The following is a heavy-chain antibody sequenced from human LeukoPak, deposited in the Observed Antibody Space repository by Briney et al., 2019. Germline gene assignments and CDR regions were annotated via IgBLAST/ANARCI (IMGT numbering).Heavy chain of an antibody. CDR2: IYYSGST. D-gene: IGHD3-22*01. CDR3: ARLVGPYYDSSGYQDY. CDR1: GGXISSYY. Sequence: PSETLSLTCTVSGGXISSYYWSWIRQPPGKGLEWIGYIYYSGSTNYNPSLKSRVTISVDSSKNQFSLKLSSVTAADTAVYYCARLVGPYYDSSGYQDYWGQGTLVTVSS. V-gene: IGHV4-59*08. J-gene: IGHJ4*02.